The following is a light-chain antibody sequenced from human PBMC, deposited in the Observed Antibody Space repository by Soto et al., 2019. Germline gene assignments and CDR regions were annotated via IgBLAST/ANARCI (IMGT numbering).Light chain of an antibody. J-gene: IGLJ2*01. CDR2: EVS. Sequence: QSVLTQPASVSGSPGQSITISCTGTSSDVGGYNFVSWYQQHPGKAPKLIISEVSNRPSRVSNRFSGSKSDNTASLSISGLQAEDEAEYYCSSYTNSSSVVFGGGTKLTVL. V-gene: IGLV2-14*01. CDR3: SSYTNSSSVV. CDR1: SSDVGGYNF.